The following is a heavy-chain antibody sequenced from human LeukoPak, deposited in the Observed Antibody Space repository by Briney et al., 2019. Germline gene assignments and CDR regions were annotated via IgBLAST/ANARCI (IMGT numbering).Heavy chain of an antibody. CDR3: ARGVARSSKFHFSYYFDY. CDR1: GGSISSGNYY. Sequence: SQTLSLTCTVSGGSISSGNYYWSWIRQPAGKALEWIGSIYHSGSTYYNPSLKSRVTISVDTSKNQFSLNLSSVTAADTAVYYCARGVARSSKFHFSYYFDYWGQGTLVTVSS. CDR2: IYHSGST. V-gene: IGHV4-61*02. J-gene: IGHJ4*02. D-gene: IGHD6-6*01.